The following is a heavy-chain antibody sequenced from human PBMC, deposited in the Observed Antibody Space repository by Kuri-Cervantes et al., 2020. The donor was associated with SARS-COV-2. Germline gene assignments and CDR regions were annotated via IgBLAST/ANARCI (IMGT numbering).Heavy chain of an antibody. V-gene: IGHV4-59*01. CDR2: IYYSGST. CDR3: ARVVGATKTPFDY. D-gene: IGHD1-26*01. Sequence: ESLKISCTVSGGSISSYYWSWIRQPPGKGLEWIGYIYYSGSTNYNPSLKSRVTISVDTSKNQFSLKLCSVTAADTAVYYCARVVGATKTPFDYWGQGTLVTVSS. J-gene: IGHJ4*02. CDR1: GGSISSYY.